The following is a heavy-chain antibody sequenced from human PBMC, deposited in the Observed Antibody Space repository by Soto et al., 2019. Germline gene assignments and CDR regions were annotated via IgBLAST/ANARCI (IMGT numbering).Heavy chain of an antibody. CDR3: AASIFYYGMDV. CDR1: GYTFTNYW. CDR2: IYPGDSDT. J-gene: IGHJ6*02. V-gene: IGHV5-51*01. Sequence: GESLKISCKGSGYTFTNYWIGWVRQMPGKGPEWMGIIYPGDSDTKYNPSFQGQVTISADKSITTTYLQWSSLKASDTAIHYCAASIFYYGMDVWGQGTTVNVSS.